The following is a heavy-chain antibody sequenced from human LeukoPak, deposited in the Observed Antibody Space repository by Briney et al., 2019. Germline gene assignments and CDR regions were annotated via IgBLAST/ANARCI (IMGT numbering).Heavy chain of an antibody. J-gene: IGHJ3*02. CDR2: TSSSSSSTI. Sequence: GGSLRLSCAASGFTFSDYFMSWIRQAPGKALEWVSYTSSSSSSTIYYADSVKGRFTISRDNAKNSLYLQMNSLRAEDTAVYYCAREGRKSAFDIWGQGTMVTVSS. CDR3: AREGRKSAFDI. V-gene: IGHV3-11*04. CDR1: GFTFSDYF.